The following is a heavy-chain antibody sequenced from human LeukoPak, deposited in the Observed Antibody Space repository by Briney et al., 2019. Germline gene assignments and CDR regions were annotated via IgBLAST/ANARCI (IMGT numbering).Heavy chain of an antibody. J-gene: IGHJ2*01. Sequence: SETLSLTCTVSGGSISRSSYYWGWIRQPPGKGLEWIGSIYYSGSTYYNPSLKSRVTISVDTSKNQFSLKLSSVTAADTAVYYCARGLMTTVKRYFDLWGRGTLVTVSS. CDR3: ARGLMTTVKRYFDL. CDR2: IYYSGST. CDR1: GGSISRSSYY. D-gene: IGHD4-17*01. V-gene: IGHV4-39*07.